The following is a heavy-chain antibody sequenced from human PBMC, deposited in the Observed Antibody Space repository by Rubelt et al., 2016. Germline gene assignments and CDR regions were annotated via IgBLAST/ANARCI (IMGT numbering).Heavy chain of an antibody. J-gene: IGHJ5*02. CDR3: ASGYDSSGYYYPDRKGNWFDP. CDR1: GGSISSSSYY. Sequence: QLQLQESGPGLVKPSETLSLTCTVSGGSISSSSYYWGWIRQPPGKGLEWIGSIYYSGSTYYNPSLQSRVTISVEPSKNPVSRRLSSVTAADTAGYYWASGYDSSGYYYPDRKGNWFDPWGQGTLVTVSS. V-gene: IGHV4-39*01. CDR2: IYYSGST. D-gene: IGHD3-22*01.